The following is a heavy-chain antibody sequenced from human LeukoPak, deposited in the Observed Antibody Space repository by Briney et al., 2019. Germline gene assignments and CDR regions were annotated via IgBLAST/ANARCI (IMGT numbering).Heavy chain of an antibody. Sequence: SETLSLTCTVSGVSISSSSYYWGWIRQPPGKGLEWIGSIYYSGSTYYNPSLKSRVTISVDTSKNQFSLKLSSVTAADTAVYYCATITSYYGSGIRDYWGQGTLVTVSS. CDR3: ATITSYYGSGIRDY. D-gene: IGHD3-10*01. J-gene: IGHJ4*02. CDR2: IYYSGST. CDR1: GVSISSSSYY. V-gene: IGHV4-39*01.